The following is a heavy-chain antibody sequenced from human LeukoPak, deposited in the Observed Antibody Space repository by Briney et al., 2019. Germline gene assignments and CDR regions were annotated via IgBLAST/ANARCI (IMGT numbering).Heavy chain of an antibody. D-gene: IGHD3-10*01. Sequence: GSVKVSCKASGYTFTGYHMHWVRQPPGQGLDWMGWINPNTGEKKDAQKFQGRGTMTRDTSISAAYMEMSWLRSDDTAVYYCARGLGLWFGELLSLYGMDVWGQGTTVTVSS. V-gene: IGHV1-2*02. CDR2: INPNTGEK. CDR3: ARGLGLWFGELLSLYGMDV. CDR1: GYTFTGYH. J-gene: IGHJ6*02.